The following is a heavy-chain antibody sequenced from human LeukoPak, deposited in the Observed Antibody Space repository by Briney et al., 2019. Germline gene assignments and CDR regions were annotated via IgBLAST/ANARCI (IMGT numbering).Heavy chain of an antibody. CDR2: INGTAINT. Sequence: PGGPLRFSGPASGFTIWNSARNGFRQPPGKGRKGVSAINGTAINTDYADSVKGRFTISRDSSKNTLYLQMNSLRAEDTAVYFCLTRSLIAVSGNSYMDVWGKGTTVSVSS. J-gene: IGHJ6*03. V-gene: IGHV3-23*01. CDR3: LTRSLIAVSGNSYMDV. CDR1: GFTIWNSA. D-gene: IGHD6-19*01.